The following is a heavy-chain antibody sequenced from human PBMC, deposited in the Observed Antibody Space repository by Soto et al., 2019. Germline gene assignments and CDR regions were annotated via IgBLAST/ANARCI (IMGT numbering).Heavy chain of an antibody. CDR3: ATVLRGVVNWFDP. V-gene: IGHV1-18*01. CDR2: IATYNSNR. J-gene: IGHJ5*02. CDR1: GDTFTNFG. Sequence: HLVQSGPEVKKPGASITVSCKTSGDTFTNFGLSWVRQAPGQGLGWMGWIATYNSNRNYAQKFQGRLTLTTDTSTSTAYMELKSLRYDDTAVYYCATVLRGVVNWFDPWGQGTLVTVSS. D-gene: IGHD3-10*01.